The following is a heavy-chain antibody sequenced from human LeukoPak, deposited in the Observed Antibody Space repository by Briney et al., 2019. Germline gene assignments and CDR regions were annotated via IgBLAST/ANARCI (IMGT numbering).Heavy chain of an antibody. CDR2: ITGSGGAT. V-gene: IGHV3-23*01. CDR1: GFTFSNYA. CDR3: AKDRYSSSSYYFDY. D-gene: IGHD6-13*01. J-gene: IGHJ4*02. Sequence: GGSLRLSCTASGFTFSNYAVCWVRQAPGKGLEWVSGITGSGGATSYADSVKGRFTISRDNSKNTLYLQMSSLRADDTAVYYCAKDRYSSSSYYFDYWGQGTLVTVSS.